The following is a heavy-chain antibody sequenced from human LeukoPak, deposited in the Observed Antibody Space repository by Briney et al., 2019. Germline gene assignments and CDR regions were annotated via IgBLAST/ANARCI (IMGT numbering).Heavy chain of an antibody. CDR1: GDTFSSYA. Sequence: SVKVSCKASGDTFSSYAISWVRQAPGQGREWMGGIIPIFGTTNYAQKFQGRVTITTDESTSTAYMELSSLRSEDTAVYYCARAPNDYGDALFDYWGQGTLVTVSS. V-gene: IGHV1-69*05. D-gene: IGHD4-17*01. J-gene: IGHJ4*02. CDR2: IIPIFGTT. CDR3: ARAPNDYGDALFDY.